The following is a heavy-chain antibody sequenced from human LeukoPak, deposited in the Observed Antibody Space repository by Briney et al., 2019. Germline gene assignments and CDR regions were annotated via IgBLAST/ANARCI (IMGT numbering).Heavy chain of an antibody. CDR3: VRNGRSGGSCYPYFDY. J-gene: IGHJ4*02. CDR2: IYYSGST. V-gene: IGHV4-59*01. Sequence: PSETLSLTCTVSGGSISSYYWSWIRQPPGKGLEWIGYIYYSGSTNYNPSLKSRVTISVDTSKNQFSLKLSSGTAADTAAYYCVRNGRSGGSCYPYFDYWGQGTLVTVSS. D-gene: IGHD2-15*01. CDR1: GGSISSYY.